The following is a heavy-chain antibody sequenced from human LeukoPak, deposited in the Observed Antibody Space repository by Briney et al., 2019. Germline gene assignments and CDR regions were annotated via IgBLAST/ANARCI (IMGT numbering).Heavy chain of an antibody. CDR2: INAGNGNT. CDR1: EYTFTDYA. CDR3: ARGPPNWGYDY. V-gene: IGHV1-3*01. Sequence: ASVKVSCKASEYTFTDYAINWVRQAPGQRLEWMGWINAGNGNTKYSQKFQGRVTITRDTSASTAYMELSSLTSEDTAVYYCARGPPNWGYDYWGPGTLVTVSS. J-gene: IGHJ4*02. D-gene: IGHD7-27*01.